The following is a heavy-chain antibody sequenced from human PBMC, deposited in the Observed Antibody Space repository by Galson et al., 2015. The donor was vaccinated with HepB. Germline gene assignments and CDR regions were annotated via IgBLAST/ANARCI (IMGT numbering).Heavy chain of an antibody. CDR2: IYYSGST. D-gene: IGHD3-22*01. V-gene: IGHV4-59*08. CDR3: ARAPYYYDSSGYFHPYAFDI. J-gene: IGHJ3*02. CDR1: GGPISSYY. Sequence: ETLSLTCTVSGGPISSYYWSWLRQPPGKGLEWIGYIYYSGSTNYNPSLKSRVTISVDTSKNQFSLKLSSVTAADTAVYYCARAPYYYDSSGYFHPYAFDIWGQGTMVTVSS.